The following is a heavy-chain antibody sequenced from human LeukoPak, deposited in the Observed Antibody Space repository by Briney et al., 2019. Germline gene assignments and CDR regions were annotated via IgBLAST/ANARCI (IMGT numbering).Heavy chain of an antibody. Sequence: SETLSLTCTVSGDSISNTYWSCVRQPPGKGLEWVGYISDNGSPDYSPSLKSRVTISADTSKNQFSLIVKSVTAADSAVYYCARQGYPSLYFDYWGQGTLVTVSS. D-gene: IGHD1-1*01. CDR3: ARQGYPSLYFDY. CDR1: GDSISNTY. CDR2: ISDNGSP. V-gene: IGHV4-59*08. J-gene: IGHJ4*02.